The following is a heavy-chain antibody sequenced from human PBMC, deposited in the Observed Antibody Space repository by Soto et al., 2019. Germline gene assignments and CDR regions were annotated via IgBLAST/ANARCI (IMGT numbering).Heavy chain of an antibody. CDR3: ARDRGVAPPVAGNTHYYYYMDV. V-gene: IGHV1-18*01. J-gene: IGHJ6*03. Sequence: QDQLVQSGVEVKKPGASVKVSCKASGYSFTNYGITWVRQAPGQGFDGMGWIGAYNGNTNYAQKFQGRVTMTTDASTSTAYLELRSLRSDDTAVYYCARDRGVAPPVAGNTHYYYYMDVWGKGTTVTVSS. D-gene: IGHD6-19*01. CDR2: IGAYNGNT. CDR1: GYSFTNYG.